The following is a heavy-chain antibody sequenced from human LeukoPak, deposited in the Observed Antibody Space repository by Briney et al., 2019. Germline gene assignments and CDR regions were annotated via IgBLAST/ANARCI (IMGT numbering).Heavy chain of an antibody. D-gene: IGHD6-19*01. CDR2: IIPILGIA. Sequence: SVKVSCKASGGTFNSYAISWVRQAPGQGLEWMGRIIPILGIANYAQKFQGRVTITADKSTSTAYMELSSLRSEDTAVYYCARDSVAVAGTPFDYWGQGTLVTVSS. J-gene: IGHJ4*02. V-gene: IGHV1-69*04. CDR3: ARDSVAVAGTPFDY. CDR1: GGTFNSYA.